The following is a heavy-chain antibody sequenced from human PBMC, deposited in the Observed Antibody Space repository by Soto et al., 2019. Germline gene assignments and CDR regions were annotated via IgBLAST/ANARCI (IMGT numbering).Heavy chain of an antibody. Sequence: SETLSLTCTVSGGSISSYYWSWIRQPPGKGLEWIGYIYYSGGTNYNPSLKSRVTISVDTSKNQFSLKLSSVTAADTAVYYCARTRSRNWFDPWGQGTLVTVSS. CDR2: IYYSGGT. CDR3: ARTRSRNWFDP. CDR1: GGSISSYY. J-gene: IGHJ5*02. V-gene: IGHV4-59*01.